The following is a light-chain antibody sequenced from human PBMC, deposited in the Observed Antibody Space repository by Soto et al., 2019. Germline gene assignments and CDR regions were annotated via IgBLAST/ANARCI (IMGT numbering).Light chain of an antibody. Sequence: EIVLKQSPGTLSLSPGERATLSCRASQSVSSSYLAWYQQKPGQAPWLLIYGASSRATGIPDRFSGSVSETDFTLTISRLEPEDFAVYYCQQYGSSQSFGQGSKVEIK. CDR2: GAS. CDR3: QQYGSSQS. J-gene: IGKJ1*01. V-gene: IGKV3-20*01. CDR1: QSVSSSY.